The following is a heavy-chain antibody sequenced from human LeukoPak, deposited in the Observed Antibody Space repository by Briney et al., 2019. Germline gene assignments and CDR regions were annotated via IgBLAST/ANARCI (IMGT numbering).Heavy chain of an antibody. V-gene: IGHV4-34*01. J-gene: IGHJ6*03. CDR1: GGSFSGYY. D-gene: IGHD2-2*01. CDR3: ARRPGGYCSSTSCYPDYYYYMDV. Sequence: SETLSLTCAVYGGSFSGYYWSWIRQPPGKGLEWIGEINHSRSTNYNPSLKSRVTISVDTSKNQFSLKLSSATAADTAVYYCARRPGGYCSSTSCYPDYYYYMDVWGKGTTVTVSS. CDR2: INHSRST.